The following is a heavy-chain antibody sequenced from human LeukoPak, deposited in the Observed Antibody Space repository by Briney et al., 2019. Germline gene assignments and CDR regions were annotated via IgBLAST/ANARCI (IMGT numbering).Heavy chain of an antibody. V-gene: IGHV1-69*13. CDR3: ARDRGYSYGSLPYYYYMDV. Sequence: ASVKVSCKASGFTFTSSTMQWVRQARGQRLEWMGGIIPIFGTANYAQKFQGRVTITADESTSTAYMELSSLRSEDTAVYYCARDRGYSYGSLPYYYYMDVWGKGTTVTISS. CDR1: GFTFTSST. D-gene: IGHD5-18*01. CDR2: IIPIFGTA. J-gene: IGHJ6*03.